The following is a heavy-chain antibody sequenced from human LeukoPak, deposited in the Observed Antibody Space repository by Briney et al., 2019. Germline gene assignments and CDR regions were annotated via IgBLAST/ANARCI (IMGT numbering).Heavy chain of an antibody. CDR1: GYTFTSYY. Sequence: GSVKVSCKASGYTFTSYYIHWVRQAPGQGLEWMGVINPSDGGTNYAQTFQGRISMTRDMSTSTVYMELSSLRSEDAAVYYCARDFPGGGSGFEYWGQGTPVTVSS. CDR3: ARDFPGGGSGFEY. D-gene: IGHD2-15*01. J-gene: IGHJ4*02. CDR2: INPSDGGT. V-gene: IGHV1-46*01.